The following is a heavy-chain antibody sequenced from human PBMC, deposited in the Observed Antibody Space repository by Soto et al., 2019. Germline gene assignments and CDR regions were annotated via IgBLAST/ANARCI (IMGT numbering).Heavy chain of an antibody. CDR1: GCNFRSYD. V-gene: IGHV3-13*04. D-gene: IGHD6-13*01. J-gene: IGHJ6*02. CDR2: IGTAGDT. CDR3: TTARGIAAAGRTYYYYGMDV. Sequence: GSLRLSGAGPGCNFRSYDLEWVRQATGKGPEWVSAIGTAGDTYYPGSVKGRFTISRENAKNSLYLQMNSLKTEDTAVYYCTTARGIAAAGRTYYYYGMDVWGQGTTVTVSS.